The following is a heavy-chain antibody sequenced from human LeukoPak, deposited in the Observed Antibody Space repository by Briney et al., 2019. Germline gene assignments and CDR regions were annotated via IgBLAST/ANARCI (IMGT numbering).Heavy chain of an antibody. CDR2: ISYDGSNK. Sequence: GGSLRLSCAASGFTFSSYAMHWVRQAPGKGLEWVAVISYDGSNKYYADSVKGRFTISRDNSKNTLYLQMNSLRAEDTAVYYCARDQEDIVLMVYAIGGVFDPWGQGTLVTVSS. CDR3: ARDQEDIVLMVYAIGGVFDP. V-gene: IGHV3-30*04. J-gene: IGHJ5*02. D-gene: IGHD2-8*01. CDR1: GFTFSSYA.